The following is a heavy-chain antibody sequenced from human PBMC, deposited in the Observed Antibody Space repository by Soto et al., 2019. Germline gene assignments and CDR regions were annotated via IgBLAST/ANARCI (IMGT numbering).Heavy chain of an antibody. D-gene: IGHD6-6*01. CDR3: ARAILGRGGIPDSSPDY. CDR2: IVPIFGTA. Sequence: QVQLVQSGAEVKKPGSSVKVSCKASGGTFSSYAISWVRQAPGQGLEWMGGIVPIFGTANYAQKFQGRVTITADESTSTAYMEVSSLRSEDTTVYYCARAILGRGGIPDSSPDYWGQGSLVTVSS. J-gene: IGHJ4*02. CDR1: GGTFSSYA. V-gene: IGHV1-69*12.